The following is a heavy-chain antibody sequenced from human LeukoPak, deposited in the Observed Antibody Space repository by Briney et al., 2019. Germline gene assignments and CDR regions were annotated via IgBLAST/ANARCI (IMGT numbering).Heavy chain of an antibody. CDR1: GGSISSGDYY. J-gene: IGHJ4*02. CDR3: ARGHSYGGIDY. Sequence: SETLSLTCTVSGGSISSGDYYWSWIRQPPGKGLEWIGYIYYSGSTYYNPSLKSRVTISVDTSKNQFSLKLSSVAAADTAVYYCARGHSYGGIDYWGQGTLVTVSS. V-gene: IGHV4-30-4*01. D-gene: IGHD4-23*01. CDR2: IYYSGST.